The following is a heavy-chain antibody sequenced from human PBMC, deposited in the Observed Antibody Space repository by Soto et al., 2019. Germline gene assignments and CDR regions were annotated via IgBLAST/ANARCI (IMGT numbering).Heavy chain of an antibody. CDR2: ISGSGGST. Sequence: PGGSLRLTCAASGFTFSSYAMSWVRQAPGRGLEWVSAISGSGGSTYYADSVKGRFTISRDTAKNTLYLQMNSLRAEDTALYYCAKNPGYYYDSTGYHFDYWGQGTLVTVSS. D-gene: IGHD3-22*01. CDR1: GFTFSSYA. CDR3: AKNPGYYYDSTGYHFDY. V-gene: IGHV3-23*01. J-gene: IGHJ4*02.